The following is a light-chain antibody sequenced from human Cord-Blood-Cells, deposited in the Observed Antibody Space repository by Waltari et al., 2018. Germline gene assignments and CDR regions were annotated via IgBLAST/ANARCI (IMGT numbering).Light chain of an antibody. CDR1: SSDVGSYNL. V-gene: IGLV2-23*01. Sequence: QSALTQPASVSGSPGQSITISCTGTSSDVGSYNLVSWYQQHPGKAPKLMIYEGSKRAEGVSNRSSGSKSGNTASLTISGLQAEDEADYYCCSYAGSSTWVFGGGTKLTVL. CDR2: EGS. J-gene: IGLJ3*02. CDR3: CSYAGSSTWV.